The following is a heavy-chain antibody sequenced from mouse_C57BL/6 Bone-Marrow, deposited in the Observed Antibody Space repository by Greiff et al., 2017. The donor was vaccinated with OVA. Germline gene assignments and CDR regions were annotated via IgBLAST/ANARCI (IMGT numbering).Heavy chain of an antibody. CDR3: ARSGGYLYYYAMDY. CDR2: IYPYNGVS. D-gene: IGHD2-2*01. Sequence: VQLQQSGPELVKPGASVKISCKASGYSFTGYYMHWVKPSHGNILDWIGYIYPYNGVSSYNQKFKGKATLTVDKSSSTAYMELRSLTSEDSAVDYCARSGGYLYYYAMDYWGQGTSVTVSS. CDR1: GYSFTGYY. J-gene: IGHJ4*01. V-gene: IGHV1-31*01.